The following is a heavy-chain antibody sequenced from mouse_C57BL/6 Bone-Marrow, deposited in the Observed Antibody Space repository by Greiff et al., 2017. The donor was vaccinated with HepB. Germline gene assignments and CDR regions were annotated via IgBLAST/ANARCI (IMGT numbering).Heavy chain of an antibody. Sequence: VKVVESGAELVRPGASVTLSCKASGYTFTDYEMHWVKQTPVHGLEWIGAIDPETGGTAYNQKFKGKAILTADKSSSTAYMELRSLTSEDSAVYYCTLITTVPPWFAYWGQGTLVTVSA. CDR2: IDPETGGT. D-gene: IGHD1-1*01. CDR1: GYTFTDYE. V-gene: IGHV1-15*01. J-gene: IGHJ3*01. CDR3: TLITTVPPWFAY.